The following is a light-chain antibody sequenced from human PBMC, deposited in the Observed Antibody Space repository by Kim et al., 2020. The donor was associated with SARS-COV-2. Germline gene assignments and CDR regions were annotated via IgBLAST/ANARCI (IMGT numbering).Light chain of an antibody. V-gene: IGLV3-1*01. J-gene: IGLJ2*01. Sequence: SYELTQSPSVSVSPGQTASITCSGEELGDKYACWYQQKPGQSPVLVIHENTKRPSGIPERFSGSNSGTTATLTISGTQAMDEADYYCQTWDGSIVVFGGGTTLTVL. CDR3: QTWDGSIVV. CDR2: ENT. CDR1: ELGDKY.